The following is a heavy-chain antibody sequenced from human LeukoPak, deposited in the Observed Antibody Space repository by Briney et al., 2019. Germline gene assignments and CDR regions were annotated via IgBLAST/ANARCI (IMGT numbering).Heavy chain of an antibody. CDR1: GFTFSDYS. CDR2: INSSSITI. Sequence: PGGSLRLSCAASGFTFSDYSMNWVRQAPGKGLEWIAYINSSSITIYHADSVKGRFSISRDNAKNSVYLQMNSLRGEDTALYSCARSYASGPDRYLDGWGKGTTVTVYS. D-gene: IGHD3-10*01. CDR3: ARSYASGPDRYLDG. J-gene: IGHJ6*04. V-gene: IGHV3-48*04.